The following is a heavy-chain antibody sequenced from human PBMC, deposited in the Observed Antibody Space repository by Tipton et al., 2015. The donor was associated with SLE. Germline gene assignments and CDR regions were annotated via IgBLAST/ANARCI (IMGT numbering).Heavy chain of an antibody. J-gene: IGHJ6*02. CDR2: IYPDDSDT. CDR3: ARHEAAGSPYYYYGLDV. V-gene: IGHV5-51*01. CDR1: GYNFTKNW. D-gene: IGHD6-13*01. Sequence: QLVQSGAEVKKPGESLKISCQDSGYNFTKNWIGWVRQMPGKGLEWMGIIYPDDSDTIYSPSFQGQVTISADKYISTAYLQWSSLKASDSAMYYCARHEAAGSPYYYYGLDVWGQGTAVTVSS.